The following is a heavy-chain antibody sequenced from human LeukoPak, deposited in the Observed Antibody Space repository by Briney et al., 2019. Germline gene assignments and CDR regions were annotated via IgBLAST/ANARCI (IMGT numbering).Heavy chain of an antibody. CDR1: GYTFTGYY. V-gene: IGHV1-69*05. CDR3: ARDPGYCSSTSCPLPL. D-gene: IGHD2-2*01. J-gene: IGHJ3*01. CDR2: IIPIFGTA. Sequence: SVKVSCKASGYTFTGYYMHWVRQAPGQGLEWMGGIIPIFGTANYAQKFQGRVTITTDESTSTAYMELSSLRSEDTAVYYCARDPGYCSSTSCPLPLWGQGTMVTVSS.